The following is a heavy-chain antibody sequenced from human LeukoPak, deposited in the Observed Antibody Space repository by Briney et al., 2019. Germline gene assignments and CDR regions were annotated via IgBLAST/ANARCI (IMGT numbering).Heavy chain of an antibody. CDR1: GGSISSGDYY. D-gene: IGHD3-10*01. J-gene: IGHJ6*03. CDR2: IYYSGST. Sequence: PSETLSLTCTVSGGSISSGDYYWSWIRQPPGKGLEWIGYIYYSGSTYYNPSLKSRATISVDTSKNQFSLKLSSVTAADTAVYYCARGGYGSGSWDYYMDVWGKGTTVTVSS. V-gene: IGHV4-30-4*08. CDR3: ARGGYGSGSWDYYMDV.